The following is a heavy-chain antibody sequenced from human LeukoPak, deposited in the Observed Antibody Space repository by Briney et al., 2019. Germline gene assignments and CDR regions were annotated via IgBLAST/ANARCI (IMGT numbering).Heavy chain of an antibody. V-gene: IGHV1-69*06. CDR1: GGTFSSYA. CDR2: IIPIFGTA. CDR3: ARSVGAQQYYYYYYMDV. D-gene: IGHD1-26*01. Sequence: GASVKVSCKASGGTFSSYAISWVRQAPRQGLEWMGGIIPIFGTANYAQKFQGRVTITADKSTSTAYMELSSLRSEDTAVYYCARSVGAQQYYYYYYMDVWGKGTTVTVSS. J-gene: IGHJ6*03.